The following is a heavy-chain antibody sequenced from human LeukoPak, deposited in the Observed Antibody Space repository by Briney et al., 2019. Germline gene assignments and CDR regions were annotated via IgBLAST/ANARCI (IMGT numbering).Heavy chain of an antibody. J-gene: IGHJ4*02. D-gene: IGHD4-23*01. V-gene: IGHV3-7*01. Sequence: GRSLRLSCAAAGFTFNMYWMTWVRQAPGKGLESVAYINKDGSDKYYVDSVKGRFTVSRDNAKNSLYLQMNSLRAEDTAVYYRARDAGYGGNSDYWGQGTLVTVSS. CDR3: ARDAGYGGNSDY. CDR2: INKDGSDK. CDR1: GFTFNMYW.